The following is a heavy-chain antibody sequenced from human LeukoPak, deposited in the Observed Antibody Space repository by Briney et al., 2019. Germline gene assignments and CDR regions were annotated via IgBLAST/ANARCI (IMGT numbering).Heavy chain of an antibody. CDR2: MNPNSGNT. V-gene: IGHV1-8*01. J-gene: IGHJ4*02. Sequence: ASVKVSCKASGYTFTSYDINWVRQATGQGLEWMGWMNPNSGNTGYAHKFQGRVTMTRNTSISTDYMELSSLRSEDTAVYYCARGSSSWELDYWGQGTLVTVSS. CDR3: ARGSSSWELDY. D-gene: IGHD6-13*01. CDR1: GYTFTSYD.